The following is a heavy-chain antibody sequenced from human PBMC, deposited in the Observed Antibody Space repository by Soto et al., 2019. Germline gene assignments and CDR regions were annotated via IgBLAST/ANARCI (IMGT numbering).Heavy chain of an antibody. V-gene: IGHV4-34*01. CDR3: ARGLNTYYDFWSGYYKKNWFDP. CDR1: GGSFSGYY. Sequence: QVQLQQWGAGLLKPSETLSLTCSVYGGSFSGYYWSWIRQPPGKGLEWIGEINHSGSTNYNPSLKRRVTVSVDTSKNQFSLKLSSVTAADTAVYYCARGLNTYYDFWSGYYKKNWFDPWGQGTLVTVSS. CDR2: INHSGST. D-gene: IGHD3-3*01. J-gene: IGHJ5*02.